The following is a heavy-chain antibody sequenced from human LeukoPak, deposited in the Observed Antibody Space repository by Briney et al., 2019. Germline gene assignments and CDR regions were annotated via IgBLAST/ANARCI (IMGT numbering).Heavy chain of an antibody. CDR3: ARDGYYYGSDLDY. CDR2: ISYDGSNK. J-gene: IGHJ4*02. D-gene: IGHD3-10*01. CDR1: GFTFSSYA. Sequence: GGPLRLSCAASGFTFSSYAMHWVRQAPGKGLEWVAVISYDGSNKYYAVSVKGRFTISRDNSKNTLYLQMNSLRAEDTAVYYCARDGYYYGSDLDYWGQGTLVTVSS. V-gene: IGHV3-30*04.